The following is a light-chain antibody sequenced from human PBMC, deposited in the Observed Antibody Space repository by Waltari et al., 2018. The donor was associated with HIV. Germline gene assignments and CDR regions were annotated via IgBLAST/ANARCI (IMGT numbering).Light chain of an antibody. CDR3: QQYGSSPIT. CDR1: QSVSSSY. V-gene: IGKV3-20*01. J-gene: IGKJ5*01. CDR2: GAS. Sequence: EIVLTQSPGTLSLSPGERATLSCRASQSVSSSYLAWYQQKVGQAPRLLIYGASIRATGIPDKFSGSGFVTDFTLTISRLEPEDFAVYYCQQYGSSPITFGQGTRLDIK.